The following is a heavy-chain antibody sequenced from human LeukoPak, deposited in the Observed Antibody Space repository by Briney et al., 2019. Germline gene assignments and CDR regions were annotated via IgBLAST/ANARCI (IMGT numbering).Heavy chain of an antibody. J-gene: IGHJ4*02. CDR1: GGSINSGSYY. V-gene: IGHV4-39*02. Sequence: SETLSLTCTVSGGSINSGSYYWGWIRQPPGKGLEWIGNIYYSGSTYYNPSPKSRVTISVDTSKNQFSLKLSSVTAADTAVYYCARDSTGGGVNYWGQGTLVTVSS. CDR2: IYYSGST. CDR3: ARDSTGGGVNY. D-gene: IGHD2-15*01.